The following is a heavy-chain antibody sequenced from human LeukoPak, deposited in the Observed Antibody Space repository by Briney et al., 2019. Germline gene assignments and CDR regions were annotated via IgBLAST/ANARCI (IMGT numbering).Heavy chain of an antibody. J-gene: IGHJ4*02. Sequence: GGSLRLSCVASGFILSTSEMNWVRQAPGKGLEWVSFIATDGTIYYADSVKGRFTISRDNAKNSLYLQMNSLRAEDTALYYCAKDRSGSYYVPSFDYWGQGTLVTVSS. CDR1: GFILSTSE. CDR3: AKDRSGSYYVPSFDY. CDR2: IATDGTI. D-gene: IGHD3-10*01. V-gene: IGHV3-48*03.